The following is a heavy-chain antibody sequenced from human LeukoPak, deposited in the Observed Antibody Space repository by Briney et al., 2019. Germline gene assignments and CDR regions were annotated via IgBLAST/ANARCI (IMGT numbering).Heavy chain of an antibody. CDR2: INHSGST. J-gene: IGHJ3*02. D-gene: IGHD1-26*01. V-gene: IGHV4-34*01. Sequence: PSETLSLTCAVYGGSFSGYYWSWIRQPPGKGLEWIGEINHSGSTNYNPSLKSRATISVDTSKNQFSLKLSSVTAADTAVYYCAREGGGSYPVDAFDIWGQGTMVTVSS. CDR3: AREGGGSYPVDAFDI. CDR1: GGSFSGYY.